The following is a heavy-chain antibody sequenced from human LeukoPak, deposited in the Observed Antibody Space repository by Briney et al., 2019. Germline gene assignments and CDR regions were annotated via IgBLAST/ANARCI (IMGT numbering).Heavy chain of an antibody. D-gene: IGHD2-8*01. CDR1: GVSFSGYY. J-gene: IGHJ4*02. Sequence: SETLSLTCAVYGVSFSGYYWSWVRQSPERGLEWIGEINDRGHTNYNPSLKSRLTLSVDTSKKQFSLKLRSVTAADTAIYFCARDPPTVYNVAYYFDFWGQGTLVTVSS. V-gene: IGHV4-34*01. CDR2: INDRGHT. CDR3: ARDPPTVYNVAYYFDF.